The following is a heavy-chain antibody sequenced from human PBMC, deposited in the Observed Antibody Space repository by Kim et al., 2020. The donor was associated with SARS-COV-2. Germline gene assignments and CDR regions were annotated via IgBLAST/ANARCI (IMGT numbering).Heavy chain of an antibody. Sequence: SETLSLTCTVSGGSISSDVYYWSWIRQPAGKGLEWIGRIQTSGSTNYNPSLKSRVTISVDTSKNQYSLKLTSVTAADTAVYYCAGIMVLGRYYFDYWGRGTLVTVSS. CDR1: GGSISSDVYY. D-gene: IGHD3-10*01. CDR3: AGIMVLGRYYFDY. CDR2: IQTSGST. J-gene: IGHJ4*02. V-gene: IGHV4-61*02.